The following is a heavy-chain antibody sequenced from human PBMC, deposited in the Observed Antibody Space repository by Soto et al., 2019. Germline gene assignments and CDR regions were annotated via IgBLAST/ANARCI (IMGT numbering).Heavy chain of an antibody. J-gene: IGHJ4*02. CDR1: GFTFSSYG. Sequence: QVQLVESGGGVVQPGRSLRLCYAASGFTFSSYGMHWVRQAPGKGLEWVAVISYDGSNKYYADSVKGRFTISRDNSKNTLYLQMNSLRAEDTAVYYCAKDRFRIAVAAPFDHWGQGTLVTVSS. V-gene: IGHV3-30*18. CDR2: ISYDGSNK. CDR3: AKDRFRIAVAAPFDH. D-gene: IGHD6-19*01.